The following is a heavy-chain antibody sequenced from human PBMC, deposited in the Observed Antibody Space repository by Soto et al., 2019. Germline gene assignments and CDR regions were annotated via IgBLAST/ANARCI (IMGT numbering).Heavy chain of an antibody. CDR3: ARATYYDFWSGYFATRMDV. J-gene: IGHJ6*04. Sequence: PSETLSLTCTVSGGSISSYYWSWIRQPPGKGLEWIGYIYYSGSTNYNPSLKSRVTISVDTSKNQFSLKLSSVTAADAAVYYCARATYYDFWSGYFATRMDVWGKGTTVTVSS. CDR2: IYYSGST. CDR1: GGSISSYY. D-gene: IGHD3-3*01. V-gene: IGHV4-59*01.